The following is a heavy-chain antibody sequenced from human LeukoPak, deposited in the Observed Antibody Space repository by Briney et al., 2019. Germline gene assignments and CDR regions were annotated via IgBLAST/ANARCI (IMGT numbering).Heavy chain of an antibody. J-gene: IGHJ3*01. CDR1: GGTFSSYA. Sequence: ASVKVSCKASGGTFSSYAISWVRQAPGQGLEWMGRIIPILGIANYAQKVQGRVTIPADKSTSTAYMELSSLRSEDTAVYYCARGGDGYNFFSTWGQGTMVTVSS. CDR2: IIPILGIA. CDR3: ARGGDGYNFFST. D-gene: IGHD5-24*01. V-gene: IGHV1-69*04.